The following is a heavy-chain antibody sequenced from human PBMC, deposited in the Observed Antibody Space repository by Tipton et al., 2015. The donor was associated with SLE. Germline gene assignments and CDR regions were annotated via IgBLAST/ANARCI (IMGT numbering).Heavy chain of an antibody. CDR2: IYYSGST. V-gene: IGHV4-59*12. CDR1: GGSFSTYY. CDR3: ARGMVRDSDWPQFDY. Sequence: TLSLTCTVSGGSFSTYYWSWLRQPPGQGLEWVGYIYYSGSTYYNPSLKSRVTISIDTSKIQFSLKLRSVTAADTAVYYCARGMVRDSDWPQFDYWGQGTLVTVSS. D-gene: IGHD3-9*01. J-gene: IGHJ4*02.